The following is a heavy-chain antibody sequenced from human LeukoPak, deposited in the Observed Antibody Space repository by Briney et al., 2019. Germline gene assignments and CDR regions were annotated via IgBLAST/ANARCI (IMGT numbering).Heavy chain of an antibody. D-gene: IGHD3-10*01. Sequence: GASVKVSCKASGYTFTGYDIGWVRQAPGQGLEWMGWISAYNDNTNYAQKLQGRVTMTTDTSTSTAYMDLRSLRSDDTAVYYCARFRAGVGEPYGDYWGQGTLVTVSS. CDR2: ISAYNDNT. J-gene: IGHJ4*02. CDR3: ARFRAGVGEPYGDY. CDR1: GYTFTGYD. V-gene: IGHV1-18*01.